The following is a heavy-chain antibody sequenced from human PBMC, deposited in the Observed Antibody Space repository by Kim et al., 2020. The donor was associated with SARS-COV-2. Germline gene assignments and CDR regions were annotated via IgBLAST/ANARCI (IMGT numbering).Heavy chain of an antibody. J-gene: IGHJ4*02. V-gene: IGHV4-59*01. Sequence: PSLKSRVTISVDTSKNQFSLKLSSVTAADTAVYYCARAPYYYGTKYYFDYWGQGTLVTVSS. CDR3: ARAPYYYGTKYYFDY. D-gene: IGHD3-10*01.